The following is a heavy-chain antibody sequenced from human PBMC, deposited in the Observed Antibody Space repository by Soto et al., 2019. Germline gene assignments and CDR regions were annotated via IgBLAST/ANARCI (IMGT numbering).Heavy chain of an antibody. CDR3: ARGGLEWLLSPGNWFAP. CDR1: GYTFTSYD. D-gene: IGHD3-3*01. Sequence: GASVKVSCKASGYTFTSYDINWVRQATGQGLEWMGWMNPNSGNTGYAQKFQGRVTMTRNTSISTAYMELSSLRSEDTAVYYCARGGLEWLLSPGNWFAPWGQGTLVTVSS. J-gene: IGHJ5*02. CDR2: MNPNSGNT. V-gene: IGHV1-8*01.